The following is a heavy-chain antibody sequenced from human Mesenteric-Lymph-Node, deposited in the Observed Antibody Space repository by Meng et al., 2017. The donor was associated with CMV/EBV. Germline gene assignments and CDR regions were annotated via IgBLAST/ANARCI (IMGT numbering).Heavy chain of an antibody. CDR2: ITTGGTTK. Sequence: GGSLRLSCAASGSPLRTYDMSWVRQAPGKGLEWVSYITTGGTTKFYADSVKGRFTISRDNAKNTLYLQMNSLRAEDTAVYYCARYDFWSVDGMDVWGQGTTVTVSS. J-gene: IGHJ6*02. CDR1: GSPLRTYD. D-gene: IGHD3-3*01. CDR3: ARYDFWSVDGMDV. V-gene: IGHV3-48*04.